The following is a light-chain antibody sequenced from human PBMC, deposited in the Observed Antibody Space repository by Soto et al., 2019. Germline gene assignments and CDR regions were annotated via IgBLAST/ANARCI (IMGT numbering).Light chain of an antibody. CDR3: CSYTISSIWL. CDR1: SSDVGAYDY. V-gene: IGLV2-14*01. J-gene: IGLJ2*01. CDR2: EVS. Sequence: QSALTQPASVSGSPGQSITISCTGTSSDVGAYDYVSWYQHHPGKAPKLMIYEVSNRPSGVSNRFSGSKSGNTASLTISGLQAEDEADYYCCSYTISSIWLFGGGTKLTVL.